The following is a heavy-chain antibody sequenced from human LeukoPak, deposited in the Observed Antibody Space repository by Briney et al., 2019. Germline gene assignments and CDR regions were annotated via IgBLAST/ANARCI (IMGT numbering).Heavy chain of an antibody. D-gene: IGHD5-12*01. CDR2: ISYDGSNK. Sequence: QPGRSLRLSCAASGFTFSSYGMHWVRQTPGKGPEWVTVISYDGSNKYYADSLKGRFTISRDNSKNTLYLQMNSLRAEDTAVYYCAKDHGSGYDWEYFDYWGQGTLVTVSS. V-gene: IGHV3-30*18. CDR1: GFTFSSYG. CDR3: AKDHGSGYDWEYFDY. J-gene: IGHJ4*02.